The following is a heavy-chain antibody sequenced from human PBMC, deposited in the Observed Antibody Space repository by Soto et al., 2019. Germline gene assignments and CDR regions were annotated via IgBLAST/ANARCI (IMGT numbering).Heavy chain of an antibody. Sequence: SETLSLTCTVSGGSVSSGSYYWGWIRQPPGKGLEWIGYIYYSWSTNYNPSLKSRVTISVDTSKNQFSLKLSSVTAADTAVYYCARVRNYDSSGYYRAWIDYWGQGTLVTVSS. D-gene: IGHD3-22*01. V-gene: IGHV4-61*01. CDR2: IYYSWST. CDR1: GGSVSSGSYY. J-gene: IGHJ4*02. CDR3: ARVRNYDSSGYYRAWIDY.